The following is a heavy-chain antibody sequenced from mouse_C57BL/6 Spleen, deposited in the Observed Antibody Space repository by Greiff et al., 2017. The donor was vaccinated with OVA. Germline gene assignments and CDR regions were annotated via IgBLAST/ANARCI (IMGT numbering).Heavy chain of an antibody. Sequence: QVQLQQSGAELVKPGASVKMVGRAAGDGCTTYAIEWMKQNHGKSLEWIGNFHPYNDDTKYNENFKGKATLTVEKSSSTVYLELSRLTSDDSAVYYCARGAIYDGYYFDYWGQGTTLTVSS. J-gene: IGHJ2*01. CDR1: GDGCTTYA. V-gene: IGHV1-47*01. D-gene: IGHD2-3*01. CDR3: ARGAIYDGYYFDY. CDR2: FHPYNDDT.